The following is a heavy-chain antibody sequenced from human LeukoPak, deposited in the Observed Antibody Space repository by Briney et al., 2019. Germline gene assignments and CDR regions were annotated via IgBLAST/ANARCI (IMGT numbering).Heavy chain of an antibody. CDR2: IYPGDSDT. D-gene: IGHD3-10*01. CDR3: ARGSGSYYDWFDP. J-gene: IGHJ5*02. V-gene: IGHV5-51*01. CDR1: GYSFTSYW. Sequence: KAGESLKISRKGSGYSFTSYWIGWVRQMPGKGLEWMGIIYPGDSDTRYSPSFQGQVTISADKSISTAYLQWSSLKASDTAMYYCARGSGSYYDWFDPWGQGTLVTVSS.